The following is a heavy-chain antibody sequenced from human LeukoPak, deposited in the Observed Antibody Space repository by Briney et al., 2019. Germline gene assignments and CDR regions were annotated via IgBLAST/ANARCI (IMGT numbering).Heavy chain of an antibody. J-gene: IGHJ4*02. CDR2: ISYDGSNK. D-gene: IGHD3-10*01. CDR3: AKDFGRNLGGPGY. Sequence: GRSLRLSCAASGFTFSRYAMHWVRQAPGKGLEWVAVISYDGSNKYYADSVKGRFAISRDNSKSTLYLQMNSLRAEDTAVYYCAKDFGRNLGGPGYWGRGTRVTVSS. V-gene: IGHV3-30*09. CDR1: GFTFSRYA.